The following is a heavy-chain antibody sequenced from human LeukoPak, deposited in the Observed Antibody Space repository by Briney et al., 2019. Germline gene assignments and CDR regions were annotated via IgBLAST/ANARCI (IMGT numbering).Heavy chain of an antibody. CDR2: ISAYNGNT. CDR1: GYKFINYG. Sequence: ASVKVSCKASGYKFINYGISWVRQAPGQGLEWMGWISAYNGNTNYAQKLQGRVTMTTDTSTSTAYMELRSLRSDDTAVYYCARDSTFAAYFDYWGQGTLVTVSS. V-gene: IGHV1-18*01. D-gene: IGHD3-3*02. J-gene: IGHJ4*02. CDR3: ARDSTFAAYFDY.